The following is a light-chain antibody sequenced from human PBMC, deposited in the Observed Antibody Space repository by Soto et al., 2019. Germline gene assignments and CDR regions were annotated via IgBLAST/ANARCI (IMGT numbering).Light chain of an antibody. Sequence: DIQMTQTPSSLSASVGDRVTITCRASQSISSYLNWYQQKPGKAPKLLIYAASSLQSGVPSWFSGSGSGTDFTLTISSLQPEDFATYYCQQSYSTPVTFGQGTKVEIK. CDR3: QQSYSTPVT. CDR1: QSISSY. V-gene: IGKV1-39*01. J-gene: IGKJ1*01. CDR2: AAS.